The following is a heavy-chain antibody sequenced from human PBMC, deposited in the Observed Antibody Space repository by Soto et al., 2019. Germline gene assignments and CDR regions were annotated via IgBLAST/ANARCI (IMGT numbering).Heavy chain of an antibody. CDR1: GFTFSSYG. Sequence: QVQLVESGGGVVQPGRSLRLSCAASGFTFSSYGMHWVRQAPGKGLEWVAVIWYDGSNKYYADSVKGRFTISRDNSKNTLYLQMNSLRAEDTAVYYCARDRIYGEQYYYYYGMDVWGQGTTVTVSS. D-gene: IGHD4-17*01. V-gene: IGHV3-33*01. J-gene: IGHJ6*02. CDR3: ARDRIYGEQYYYYYGMDV. CDR2: IWYDGSNK.